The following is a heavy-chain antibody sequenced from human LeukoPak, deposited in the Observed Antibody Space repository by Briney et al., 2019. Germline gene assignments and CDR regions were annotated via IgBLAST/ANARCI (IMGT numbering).Heavy chain of an antibody. V-gene: IGHV4-4*07. Sequence: SETLSLTCTVSGDSISSYYWSWIRQPAGKGLEWIGRIYTSGSTDYNPSLKSRVTLSVDTSKNQFSLKLTSVTAADTAVYYRARAYSPDFWTDPYYFDYWGQGTLVTVSS. J-gene: IGHJ4*02. CDR3: ARAYSPDFWTDPYYFDY. CDR2: IYTSGST. D-gene: IGHD3/OR15-3a*01. CDR1: GDSISSYY.